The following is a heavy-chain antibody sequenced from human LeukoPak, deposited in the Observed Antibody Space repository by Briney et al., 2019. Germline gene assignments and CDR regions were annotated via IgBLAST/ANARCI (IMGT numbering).Heavy chain of an antibody. CDR2: ISSGGST. Sequence: PSETLSLTRTVSGDSISSGDYYWSWIRQPAGKGLEWIGRISSGGSTNYNPSLKSRVTISVDTSKNQFSLKLSSVTAADTAVYFCARGPYSYDSSGAFDIWGQGTMVTVSS. V-gene: IGHV4-61*02. CDR3: ARGPYSYDSSGAFDI. D-gene: IGHD3-22*01. J-gene: IGHJ3*02. CDR1: GDSISSGDYY.